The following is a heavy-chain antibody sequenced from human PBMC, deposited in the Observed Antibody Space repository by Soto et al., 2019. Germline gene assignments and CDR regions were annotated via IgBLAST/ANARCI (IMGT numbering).Heavy chain of an antibody. D-gene: IGHD6-13*01. CDR1: GFTFDDYA. CDR3: AKDLSYSSSLPPSFDY. J-gene: IGHJ4*02. Sequence: PGGSLRLSCAASGFTFDDYAMHWVRQAPGKGLEWVSGISWNSGSIGYADSVKGRFTISRDNAKNSLYLQMNSLRAEDTALYYCAKDLSYSSSLPPSFDYWGQGTLVTVSS. V-gene: IGHV3-9*01. CDR2: ISWNSGSI.